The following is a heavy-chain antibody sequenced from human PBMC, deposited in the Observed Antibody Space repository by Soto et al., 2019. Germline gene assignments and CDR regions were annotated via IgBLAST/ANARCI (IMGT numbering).Heavy chain of an antibody. CDR3: ASGIQLWLRRINNGYSG. D-gene: IGHD5-18*01. CDR2: IIPMFGTA. CDR1: GGTFSTYA. J-gene: IGHJ4*02. Sequence: QVQLVQSGAEVKKPESSVKVSCKAPGGTFSTYAISWVRQAPGQGLEWMGGIIPMFGTANYAQRFQDRVTITADESTNTVYMELSSLRSEDTAVYFCASGIQLWLRRINNGYSGWGQGPLVIVSS. V-gene: IGHV1-69*12.